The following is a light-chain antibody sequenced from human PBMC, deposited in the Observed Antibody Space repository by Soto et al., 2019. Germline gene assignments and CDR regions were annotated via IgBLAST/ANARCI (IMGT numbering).Light chain of an antibody. CDR3: SSYTSSSTPYA. Sequence: QSALTQPASVSGSPGQSITISCTGTSSDVGGYNYVSWYQPHPGKAPKLMIYEVSNRPSGVSNRFSGSKSGNTASLTISGLQAEDEADYYCSSYTSSSTPYAFGTGTKVT. CDR1: SSDVGGYNY. V-gene: IGLV2-14*01. CDR2: EVS. J-gene: IGLJ1*01.